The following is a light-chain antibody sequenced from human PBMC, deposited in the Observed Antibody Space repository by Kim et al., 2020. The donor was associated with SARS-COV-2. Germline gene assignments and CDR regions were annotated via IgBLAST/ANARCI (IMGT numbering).Light chain of an antibody. Sequence: CTRSSGYSNYKVDWYQQRPGKGPRFVMRVGTGGIVGSKGDGIPDRFSVLGSGLNRYLTIKNIQEEDESDYHCGADHGSGSNFVVVFGGGTKVTVL. CDR2: VGTGGIVG. J-gene: IGLJ2*01. CDR1: SGYSNYK. CDR3: GADHGSGSNFVVV. V-gene: IGLV9-49*01.